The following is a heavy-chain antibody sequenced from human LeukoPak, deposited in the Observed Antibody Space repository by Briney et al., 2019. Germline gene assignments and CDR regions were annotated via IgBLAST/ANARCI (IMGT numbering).Heavy chain of an antibody. CDR2: ISPGDSDT. CDR1: GYSFTSNS. J-gene: IGHJ4*02. D-gene: IGHD2-15*01. V-gene: IGHV5-51*01. CDR3: ARPPCSGRSCYIDY. Sequence: GESLKICCKGAGYSFTSNSIGCVRQMPRKSVEWMVIISPGDSDTRYSPSFQGQVTVSADRSISTAYLQWSSLKASDTAMYYCARPPCSGRSCYIDYWGQGTLVTVSS.